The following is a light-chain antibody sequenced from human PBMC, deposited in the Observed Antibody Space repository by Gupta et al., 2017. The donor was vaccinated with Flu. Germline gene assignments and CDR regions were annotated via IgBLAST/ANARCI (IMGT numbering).Light chain of an antibody. J-gene: IGLJ1*01. V-gene: IGLV1-44*01. CDR3: ATWDDNLNAYV. CDR1: NSNIGINP. Sequence: QSVLTQPPSASGTPGQIFTISCSGSNSNIGINPVTWYQQLPGTAPNLLIYSHTFRPSGVPDRFSASKSGTSASLAISGLQSEDEADYYCATWDDNLNAYVFGTGTKVTVL. CDR2: SHT.